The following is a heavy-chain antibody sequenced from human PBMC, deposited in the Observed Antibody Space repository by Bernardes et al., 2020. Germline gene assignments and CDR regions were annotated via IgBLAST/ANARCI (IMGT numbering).Heavy chain of an antibody. D-gene: IGHD2-2*02. CDR3: ARWGGSCTTSNCYRTTVFPLDY. CDR2: IIPLFGTA. J-gene: IGHJ4*02. CDR1: GGTFNTYS. V-gene: IGHV1-69*06. Sequence: SVKVSCKTSGGTFNTYSISWVRQAPGQGLEWMGGIIPLFGTANYAEKFQGRVTITVDSSTSTAYMELSSLRSEDTAVYYCARWGGSCTTSNCYRTTVFPLDYWGQGSLVTVSS.